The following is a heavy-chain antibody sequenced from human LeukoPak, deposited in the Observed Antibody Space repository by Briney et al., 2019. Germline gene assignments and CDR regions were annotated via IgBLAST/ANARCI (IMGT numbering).Heavy chain of an antibody. CDR3: PTAYWYSFAY. CDR1: VFIFSDHY. J-gene: IGHJ4*02. D-gene: IGHD1-26*01. Sequence: GGSLRLSSAASVFIFSDHYMFWVRQAPGKGLEWVGHVGNKDDSYTTDYAASVKGRFTISRDDSKNSVDLQMNSLKIEDTAMYYCPTAYWYSFAYWGQGTVVTVSS. V-gene: IGHV3-72*01. CDR2: VGNKDDSYTT.